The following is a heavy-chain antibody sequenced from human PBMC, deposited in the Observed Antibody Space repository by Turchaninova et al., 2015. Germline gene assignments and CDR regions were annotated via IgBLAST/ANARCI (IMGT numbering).Heavy chain of an antibody. CDR1: GFTFRVYS. CDR3: ARSTEGRFDY. Sequence: EVQLVESGGALVQPGGPLRLSCEASGFTFRVYSMNWVRQAPGKGLEWIAYMTSEALTIYYADSVKGRFAVSRDNVKNSFYLQMNGLRAEDTAVYYCARSTEGRFDYWGQGTQVTVSP. J-gene: IGHJ4*02. D-gene: IGHD1-26*01. V-gene: IGHV3-48*04. CDR2: MTSEALTI.